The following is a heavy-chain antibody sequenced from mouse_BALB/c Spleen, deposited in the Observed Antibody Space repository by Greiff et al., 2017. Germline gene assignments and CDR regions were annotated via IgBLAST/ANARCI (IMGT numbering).Heavy chain of an antibody. D-gene: IGHD2-14*01. CDR3: ARHPHRYDDAMDY. CDR2: ISSGGSYT. V-gene: IGHV5-6*03. J-gene: IGHJ4*01. Sequence: EVKLMESGGGLVKPGGSLKLSCAASGFTFSSYGMSWVRQTPDKRLEWVATISSGGSYTYYPDSVKGRFTISRDNAKNTLYLQMSSLKSEDTAMYYCARHPHRYDDAMDYWGQGTSVTVSS. CDR1: GFTFSSYG.